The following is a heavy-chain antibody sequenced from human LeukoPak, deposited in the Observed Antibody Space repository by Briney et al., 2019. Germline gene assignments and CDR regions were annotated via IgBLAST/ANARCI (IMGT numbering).Heavy chain of an antibody. J-gene: IGHJ4*02. Sequence: GASVKVSCKASGGTFSSYAISWVRQAPGQGLEWMGGIIPIFGTANYAQKFQGRVTITADKSTSTAYMELSSLRSEDTAVYYCARGESYDILTGYYSWGQGTLVTVSS. V-gene: IGHV1-69*06. CDR3: ARGESYDILTGYYS. CDR1: GGTFSSYA. D-gene: IGHD3-9*01. CDR2: IIPIFGTA.